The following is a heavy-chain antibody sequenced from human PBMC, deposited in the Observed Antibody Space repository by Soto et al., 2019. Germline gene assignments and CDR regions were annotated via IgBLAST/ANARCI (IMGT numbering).Heavy chain of an antibody. V-gene: IGHV3-23*01. CDR1: GFTFSTYV. Sequence: EVQLLESGGGLVQPGGSLRLSCVASGFTFSTYVMTWVRQAPGKGLEWVSTIGASGVGTYYADSVKGRFTISRDNSKNTLYLQMNSLRDEDTAAYFCTRVERNDLWGQGTLVTVSS. CDR2: IGASGVGT. J-gene: IGHJ4*02. D-gene: IGHD2-21*01. CDR3: TRVERNDL.